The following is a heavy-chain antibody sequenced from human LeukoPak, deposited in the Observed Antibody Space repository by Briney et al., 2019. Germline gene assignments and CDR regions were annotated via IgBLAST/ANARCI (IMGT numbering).Heavy chain of an antibody. CDR1: GGSITSSGYY. J-gene: IGHJ4*02. D-gene: IGHD3-10*01. Sequence: SETLSLTCTVSGGSITSSGYYWSWIRQPPGEGLEWIGYIYSSGSTHFNPSLRSRVTMSVDTSKNQFSLKLSSVTAADTAVYYCARDRDSGSGSSPYWGPGTLVTVSS. CDR2: IYSSGST. V-gene: IGHV4-31*03. CDR3: ARDRDSGSGSSPY.